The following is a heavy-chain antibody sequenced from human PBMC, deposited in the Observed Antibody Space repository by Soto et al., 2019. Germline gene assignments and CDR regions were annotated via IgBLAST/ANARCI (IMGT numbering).Heavy chain of an antibody. J-gene: IGHJ3*02. CDR2: IWYDGSNK. D-gene: IGHD6-19*01. CDR3: ARDPGSRWYFVDAAFDI. CDR1: GFTFSSYG. Sequence: GGSXRLSCAASGFTFSSYGMHWVRQAPGKGLEWVAVIWYDGSNKYYADSVKGRFTISRDNSKNTLYLQMNSLRAEDTAVYYCARDPGSRWYFVDAAFDIWGQGTMVTVSS. V-gene: IGHV3-33*01.